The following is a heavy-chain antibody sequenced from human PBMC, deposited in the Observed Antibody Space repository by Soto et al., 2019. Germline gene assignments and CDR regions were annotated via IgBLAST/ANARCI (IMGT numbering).Heavy chain of an antibody. V-gene: IGHV5-10-1*01. CDR1: GYSFTSYW. D-gene: IGHD3-16*01. J-gene: IGHJ4*02. CDR3: ARLDPIYDHVWGSPSIN. Sequence: GESLKISCKGSGYSFTSYWISWVRQMPGKGLEWMGRIDPSDSYTNYSPSFQGHVTISADKSISTAYLQWSSLKASDTAMYYCARLDPIYDHVWGSPSINWGQGTLVTVPQ. CDR2: IDPSDSYT.